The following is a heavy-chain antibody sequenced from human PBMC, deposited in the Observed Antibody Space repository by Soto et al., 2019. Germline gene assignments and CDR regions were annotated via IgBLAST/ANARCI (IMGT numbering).Heavy chain of an antibody. J-gene: IGHJ4*02. Sequence: SETLSLTCTVSGGSISSGGYYWSWIRQHPGKGLEWIGYIYYSGSTYYNPSLKSRVTISVDTSKNQFSLKLSSVTAADTAVYYCARKVIAARTIAAAGHFDYWGQGTLVTVSS. V-gene: IGHV4-31*03. CDR1: GGSISSGGYY. CDR3: ARKVIAARTIAAAGHFDY. CDR2: IYYSGST. D-gene: IGHD6-13*01.